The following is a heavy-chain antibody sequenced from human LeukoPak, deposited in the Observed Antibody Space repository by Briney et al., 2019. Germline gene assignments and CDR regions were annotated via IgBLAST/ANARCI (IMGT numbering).Heavy chain of an antibody. Sequence: GGSLRLSCVASGLTFSSYAMSWVRQAPGKGLEWVSGISASGGSTYYADSVKGRFTISRDNSKNTLHLQMNSLRAEDTALYYCAKGQRAYCGGDCHFEYWGQGSLVTVSS. V-gene: IGHV3-23*01. D-gene: IGHD2-21*02. J-gene: IGHJ4*02. CDR2: ISASGGST. CDR1: GLTFSSYA. CDR3: AKGQRAYCGGDCHFEY.